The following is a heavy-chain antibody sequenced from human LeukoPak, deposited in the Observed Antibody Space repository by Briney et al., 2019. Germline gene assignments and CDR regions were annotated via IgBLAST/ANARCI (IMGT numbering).Heavy chain of an antibody. J-gene: IGHJ4*02. V-gene: IGHV3-23*01. CDR1: GFIFSNYA. D-gene: IGHD3-22*01. CDR3: AKGMYYYDSSGYYLIDY. CDR2: ISGSGGST. Sequence: GGSLRLSCAASGFIFSNYAMAWVRQAPGKGLEWVSAISGSGGSTYYADSVKGRFTISRDNSKNTLYLQMNSLRAEDTAVYYCAKGMYYYDSSGYYLIDYWGQGTLVTVSS.